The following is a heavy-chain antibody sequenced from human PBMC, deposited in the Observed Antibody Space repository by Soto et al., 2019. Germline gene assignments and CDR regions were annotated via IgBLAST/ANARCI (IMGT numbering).Heavy chain of an antibody. V-gene: IGHV1-69*13. Sequence: SVKVSCQASGGTLSSYAISWVRQAPGQGLEWMGGIIPIFGTANYANKFQGGFTITADGSTSTAYMDLSGLRSEDTAVYYCESVLRFLEASYYFDYWGQGTLVTVSS. J-gene: IGHJ4*02. D-gene: IGHD3-3*01. CDR2: IIPIFGTA. CDR3: ESVLRFLEASYYFDY. CDR1: GGTLSSYA.